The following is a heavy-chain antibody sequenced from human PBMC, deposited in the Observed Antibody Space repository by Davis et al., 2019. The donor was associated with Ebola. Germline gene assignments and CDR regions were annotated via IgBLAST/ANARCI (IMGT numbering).Heavy chain of an antibody. Sequence: ASVKVSCKASGYTFTSYGINWVRQATGQGLEWMGWMNPNRGNTGYAQNFQGRVTMTRNTSISIAYMELSRLRSEDTAVYYCAREYSGYAGPYYYYGMDVWGKGTTVTVSS. D-gene: IGHD5-12*01. CDR1: GYTFTSYG. V-gene: IGHV1-8*02. CDR3: AREYSGYAGPYYYYGMDV. CDR2: MNPNRGNT. J-gene: IGHJ6*04.